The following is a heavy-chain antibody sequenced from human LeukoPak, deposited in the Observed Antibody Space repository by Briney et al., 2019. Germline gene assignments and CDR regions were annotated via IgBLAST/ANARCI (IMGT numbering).Heavy chain of an antibody. CDR3: ARVGILRKALDY. D-gene: IGHD4-17*01. Sequence: ASVKVSCKASGYTLTSYDINWVRQANGQGLEWMGWMNPNSGNTGYAQKFQGRVTMTRNTSISTAYMELSSLRSEDTAVYYCARVGILRKALDYWGQGTLVTVSS. V-gene: IGHV1-8*01. CDR1: GYTLTSYD. J-gene: IGHJ4*02. CDR2: MNPNSGNT.